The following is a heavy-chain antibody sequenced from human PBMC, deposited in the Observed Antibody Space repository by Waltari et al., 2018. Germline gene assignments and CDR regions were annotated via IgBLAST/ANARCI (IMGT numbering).Heavy chain of an antibody. J-gene: IGHJ4*02. Sequence: QVQLVQSGSELKKPGTSVKISCKASGYTVTDYSLNWVRQASGQGFEWMARINTKPEKSTYAPDFTGRFVVSLDTSVSTAYLEIISLKAEDTAVYYCARWRPPDYGLDNWGQGTLVTVSA. CDR1: GYTVTDYS. V-gene: IGHV7-4-1*02. D-gene: IGHD4-17*01. CDR3: ARWRPPDYGLDN. CDR2: INTKPEKS.